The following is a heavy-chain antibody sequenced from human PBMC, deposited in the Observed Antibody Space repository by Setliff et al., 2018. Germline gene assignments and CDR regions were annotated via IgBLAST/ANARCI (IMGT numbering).Heavy chain of an antibody. CDR2: IYTSWST. D-gene: IGHD2-21*01. CDR3: ARAFIVAPTLFFRRRKGNYMDV. Sequence: SETLSLTCTVSGGSISNTYYYWSWIRQPAGKGLEWIGQIYTSWSTNHNPSLKSRVTISVDTSKNQFSLKLSSVTAADTAVYYCARAFIVAPTLFFRRRKGNYMDVWGKGTTVTVSS. J-gene: IGHJ6*03. V-gene: IGHV4-61*09. CDR1: GGSISNTYYY.